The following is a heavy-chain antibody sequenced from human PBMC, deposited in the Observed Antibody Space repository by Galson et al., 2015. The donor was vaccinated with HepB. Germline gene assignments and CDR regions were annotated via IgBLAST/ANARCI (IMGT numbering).Heavy chain of an antibody. Sequence: SLRLSCAGSGFTFSAYAMSWVRQAPGRGLEWVSGTSGSGRSTYYTDSVKGRFTISRDNSKNTLYLQMNNLRADDTAVYYCAKSRGGQDLLTGYCNGYFDSWGQGSLVTVAS. CDR1: GFTFSAYA. J-gene: IGHJ4*02. D-gene: IGHD3-9*01. CDR2: TSGSGRST. V-gene: IGHV3-23*01. CDR3: AKSRGGQDLLTGYCNGYFDS.